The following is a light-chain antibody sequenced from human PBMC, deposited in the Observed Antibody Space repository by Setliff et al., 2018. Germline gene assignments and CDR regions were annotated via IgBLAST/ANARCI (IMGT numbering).Light chain of an antibody. CDR2: GNS. CDR1: SSNIGSIS. CDR3: ASWDVSLKGQV. Sequence: QRVTISCSGTSSNIGSISVNWYQHLPGTAPKLLIYGNSQRPSGVPDRFSGSKSGTSAPLAITGLQSEDEADYYCASWDVSLKGQVFGTGTKVTVL. J-gene: IGLJ1*01. V-gene: IGLV1-44*01.